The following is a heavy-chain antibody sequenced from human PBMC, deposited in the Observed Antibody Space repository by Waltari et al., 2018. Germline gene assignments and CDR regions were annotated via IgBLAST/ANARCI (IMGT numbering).Heavy chain of an antibody. V-gene: IGHV3-21*01. Sequence: EVQLVESGGGLVKPGGSLRLSCAASGFTFSSYSMNWVRQAPGKGLEWVSSISSSSSYIYYADSVKGRFTIARDNAKNSLYLQMNSLRAEDTAVYYCARVVGSSSAFMDVWGQGTTVTVSS. CDR3: ARVVGSSSAFMDV. CDR1: GFTFSSYS. J-gene: IGHJ6*02. D-gene: IGHD6-6*01. CDR2: ISSSSSYI.